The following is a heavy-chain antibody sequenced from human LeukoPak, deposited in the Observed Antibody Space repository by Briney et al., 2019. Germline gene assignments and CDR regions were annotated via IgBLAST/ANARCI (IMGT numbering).Heavy chain of an antibody. V-gene: IGHV3-30*04. CDR2: ISYDGSNK. D-gene: IGHD3-22*01. CDR1: GFTFSSYA. J-gene: IGHJ6*02. CDR3: AKPSSGYYFYGMDV. Sequence: GRSLRLSCAASGFTFSSYAMHWVRQAPGKGLEWVAVISYDGSNKYYADSVKGRFTISRDNSKNTLYLQMNSLRAEDTAVYYCAKPSSGYYFYGMDVWGQGTTVTVSS.